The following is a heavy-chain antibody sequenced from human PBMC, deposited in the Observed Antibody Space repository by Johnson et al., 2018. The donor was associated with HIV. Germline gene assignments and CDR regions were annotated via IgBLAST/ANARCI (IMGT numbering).Heavy chain of an antibody. CDR1: GFTFSAYA. CDR3: ARDRNYYDSSAQGAFDI. J-gene: IGHJ3*02. D-gene: IGHD3-22*01. CDR2: ISSSGSTI. Sequence: QVQLVESGGGVVQPGRSLRLSCAASGFTFSAYAMHWIRQAPGKGLEWVSYISSSGSTIYYADSVKGRFPISRDNAKNSLYLQMNSLRAEDTAVYYCARDRNYYDSSAQGAFDIWGQGTMVTVSS. V-gene: IGHV3-11*04.